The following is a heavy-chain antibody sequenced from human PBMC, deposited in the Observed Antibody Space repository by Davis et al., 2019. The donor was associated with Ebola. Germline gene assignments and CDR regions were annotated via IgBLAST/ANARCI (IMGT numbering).Heavy chain of an antibody. CDR1: GYSFTSYW. Sequence: PGGSLRLSCQGSGYSFTSYWIGWVRQMPGKGLECIGVIYPRDSDTRHSPSFQGQVTISADKSISTAYLQWSSLKASDTAMYYCARVASLVSATRGFDSWGQGTLVTVSS. V-gene: IGHV5-51*01. J-gene: IGHJ4*02. D-gene: IGHD2-15*01. CDR3: ARVASLVSATRGFDS. CDR2: IYPRDSDT.